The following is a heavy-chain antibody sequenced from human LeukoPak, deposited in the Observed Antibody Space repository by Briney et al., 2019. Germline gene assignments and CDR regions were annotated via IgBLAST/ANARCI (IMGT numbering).Heavy chain of an antibody. CDR2: IYYSGST. V-gene: IGHV4-39*07. Sequence: PSETLSLTCTVSGGSIGSSSYYWGWIRQPPGKGLEWIGSIYYSGSTYYNPPLKSRVTISVDTSKNQFSLNLSSVTDADMAVYYCARDDGDYVPPHFWGQGTLVTVSS. J-gene: IGHJ4*02. CDR3: ARDDGDYVPPHF. D-gene: IGHD4-17*01. CDR1: GGSIGSSSYY.